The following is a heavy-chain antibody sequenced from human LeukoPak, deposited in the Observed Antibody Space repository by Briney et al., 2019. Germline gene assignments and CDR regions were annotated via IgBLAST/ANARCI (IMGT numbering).Heavy chain of an antibody. CDR2: ISYDGSNK. Sequence: PGGSLTLSCAASGFTFSSYAMHWVRQAAGRGLEWVAVISYDGSNKYYADSVKGRFTISRDNSKNTLYLQMNSLRAEDTAVYYCASVRGPYYFDYWGQGTLVTVSS. D-gene: IGHD3-10*01. V-gene: IGHV3-30*04. J-gene: IGHJ4*02. CDR3: ASVRGPYYFDY. CDR1: GFTFSSYA.